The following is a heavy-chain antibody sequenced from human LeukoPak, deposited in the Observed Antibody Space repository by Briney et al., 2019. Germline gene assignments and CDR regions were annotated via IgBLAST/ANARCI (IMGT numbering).Heavy chain of an antibody. D-gene: IGHD3-9*01. V-gene: IGHV3-23*01. CDR2: ISGSGGST. CDR1: GFTFSLYS. Sequence: GGSLRLSCTASGFTFSLYSMNWVRLAPGKGLEWVSAISGSGGSTYYADSVKGRFTISRDNSKNTLYLQMNSLRAEDTAVYYCARDSPLLTVWGQGTLVTVSS. CDR3: ARDSPLLTV. J-gene: IGHJ4*02.